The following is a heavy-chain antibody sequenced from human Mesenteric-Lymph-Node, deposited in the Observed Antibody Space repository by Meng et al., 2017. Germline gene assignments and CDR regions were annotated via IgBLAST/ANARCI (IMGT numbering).Heavy chain of an antibody. V-gene: IGHV3-21*01. CDR3: ARDRRFRGVIISYMDAFDI. CDR1: GFTFITNN. D-gene: IGHD3-10*01. J-gene: IGHJ3*02. CDR2: ITSGSTYI. Sequence: GGSLRLSCAASGFTFITNNMIWVRQAPGKGLEWVSSITSGSTYIYYANLVKGRFIISRDNAKNSLYLQMNNLRAEDKAVYYCARDRRFRGVIISYMDAFDIWGQGTMVTVSS.